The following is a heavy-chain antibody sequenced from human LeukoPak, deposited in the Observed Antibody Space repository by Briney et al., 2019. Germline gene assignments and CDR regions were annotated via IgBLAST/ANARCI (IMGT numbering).Heavy chain of an antibody. CDR1: GLTFRSDS. V-gene: IGHV3-21*01. CDR3: ARASGVFCSGGNCYHNSFDS. CDR2: ISSTSTYI. Sequence: GGSLRLSCAAPGLTFRSDSMYSVRQAPGKGLEWVSSISSTSTYIYYADSVKGRFTISRDNAKNSLYLQMNSLRAKDTAVYYCARASGVFCSGGNCYHNSFDSWGQGTLVTVSS. J-gene: IGHJ4*02. D-gene: IGHD2-15*01.